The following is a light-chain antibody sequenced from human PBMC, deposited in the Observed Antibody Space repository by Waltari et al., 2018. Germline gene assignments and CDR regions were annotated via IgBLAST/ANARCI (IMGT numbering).Light chain of an antibody. CDR3: QQYGETPWT. CDR2: GAS. Sequence: EIVLTQSPGTLSLSPGERATLSCRATESVPANYLAWYQQIPGQAPRLLISGASSRATGIPDRFSGRGSGTDFTLTIARLEPEDFALYYCQQYGETPWTFGQGTKVDLK. J-gene: IGKJ1*01. V-gene: IGKV3-20*01. CDR1: ESVPANY.